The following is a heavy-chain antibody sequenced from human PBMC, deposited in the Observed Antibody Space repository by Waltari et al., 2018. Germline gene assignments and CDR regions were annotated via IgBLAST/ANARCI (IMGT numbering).Heavy chain of an antibody. J-gene: IGHJ6*02. V-gene: IGHV3-15*01. CDR1: GFTFSNAW. CDR2: IKSKTDGGTT. Sequence: EVQLVESGGGLVKPGGSLRLSCAASGFTFSNAWMSWVRQAPGKGLEWVGRIKSKTDGGTTDYAAAVKGRFIISRDDSKNTLYLQMNSLKTEDTAVYYCTTAGNGDLDYYYYYGMDVWGQGTTVTVSS. CDR3: TTAGNGDLDYYYYYGMDV. D-gene: IGHD4-17*01.